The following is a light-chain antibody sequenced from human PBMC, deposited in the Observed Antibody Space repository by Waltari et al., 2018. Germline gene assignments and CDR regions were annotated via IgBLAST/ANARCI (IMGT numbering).Light chain of an antibody. Sequence: DIVMTQTPLSLPVTPGESASNSCRSSQSLLHSNGNTYLYWYLQKSGQPPRLLIYRVSNRFSGVPDRFSGSGSGTDFTLKISRVEAEDVGVYYCMQALQTPPTFGQGTKVEIK. CDR1: QSLLHSNGNTY. V-gene: IGKV2-29*02. CDR3: MQALQTPPT. CDR2: RVS. J-gene: IGKJ1*01.